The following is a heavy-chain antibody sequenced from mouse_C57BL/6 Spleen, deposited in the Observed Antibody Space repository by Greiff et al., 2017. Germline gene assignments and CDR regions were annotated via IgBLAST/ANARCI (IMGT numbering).Heavy chain of an antibody. CDR3: ARAYYSNYVYAMDY. D-gene: IGHD2-5*01. CDR1: GYSITSGYY. Sequence: EVKLMESGPGLVKPSQSLSLTCSVTGYSITSGYYWNWIRQFPGNKLEWMGYISYDGSNNYNPSLKNRISITRDTSKNQFFLKLNSVTTEDTATXYCARAYYSNYVYAMDYWGQGTSVTVSS. J-gene: IGHJ4*01. V-gene: IGHV3-6*01. CDR2: ISYDGSN.